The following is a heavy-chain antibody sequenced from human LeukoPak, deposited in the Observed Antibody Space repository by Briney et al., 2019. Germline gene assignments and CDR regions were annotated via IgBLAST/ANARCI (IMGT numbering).Heavy chain of an antibody. J-gene: IGHJ4*02. V-gene: IGHV3-23*01. CDR1: GFTFSSYA. CDR2: ISGSGGST. CDR3: AKRAYYYDSSGYYYFDY. D-gene: IGHD3-22*01. Sequence: GGSLRLSCAASGFTFSSYAVSWVRQAPGKGLEWVSAISGSGGSTYYADSVKGRFTISRDNSKNTLYLQMNSLRAEDTAVYYCAKRAYYYDSSGYYYFDYWGQGTLVTVSS.